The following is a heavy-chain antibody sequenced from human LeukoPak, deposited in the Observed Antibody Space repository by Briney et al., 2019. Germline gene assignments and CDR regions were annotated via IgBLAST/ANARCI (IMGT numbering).Heavy chain of an antibody. Sequence: PGGSLRLSCAASGFTVSSNYMSRVRQAPGKGLEWVSVIYSGGSTYYADSVKGRFTISRDNSKNTLYLRMNSLRAEDTAVYYCARGEVAGIAFYYFDYWGQGTLVTVSS. CDR1: GFTVSSNY. D-gene: IGHD6-19*01. V-gene: IGHV3-53*01. CDR2: IYSGGST. J-gene: IGHJ4*02. CDR3: ARGEVAGIAFYYFDY.